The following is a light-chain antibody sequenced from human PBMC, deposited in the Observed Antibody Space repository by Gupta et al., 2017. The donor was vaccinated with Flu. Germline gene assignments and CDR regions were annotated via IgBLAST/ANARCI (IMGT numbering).Light chain of an antibody. CDR2: EVR. CDR3: TSYTGSGTV. J-gene: IGLJ3*02. V-gene: IGLV2-14*01. CDR1: GSDIGAYNS. Sequence: QSALTQPASVSGSPGQSITISCTGTGSDIGAYNSVSWYQQHPNKAPKLLIYEVRNRPSGVSNRFSYSKSGNTASLTISGLQAEDEDDYYCTSYTGSGTVFGGGTNVAVL.